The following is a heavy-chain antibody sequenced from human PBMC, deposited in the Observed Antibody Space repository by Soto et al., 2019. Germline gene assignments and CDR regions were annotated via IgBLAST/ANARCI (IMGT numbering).Heavy chain of an antibody. J-gene: IGHJ4*02. D-gene: IGHD3-3*01. CDR1: GYTFTSYG. CDR2: ISAYNGST. CDR3: ARVGYDFWSGYISDYFDY. V-gene: IGHV1-18*04. Sequence: ASVKVSCKASGYTFTSYGISWVRQAPGQGLEWMGWISAYNGSTNYAQKLQGRVTMTTDTSTSTAYMELRSLRSDDTAVYYCARVGYDFWSGYISDYFDYWGQGTLVTVPS.